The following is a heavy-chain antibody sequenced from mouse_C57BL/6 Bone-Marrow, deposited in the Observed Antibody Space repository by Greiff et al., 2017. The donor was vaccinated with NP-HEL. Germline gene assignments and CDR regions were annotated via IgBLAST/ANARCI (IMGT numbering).Heavy chain of an antibody. J-gene: IGHJ1*03. CDR1: GYTFTSYW. V-gene: IGHV1-64*01. Sequence: QVQLQQPGAELVKPGASVKLSCKASGYTFTSYWMHWVKQRPGQGLEWIGMIHPNSGSTKYNEKFKSKATLTVDKSSSTAYMQLSSLTSEDSAVYYCALTTVVADVWGTGTTVTVSS. D-gene: IGHD1-1*01. CDR2: IHPNSGST. CDR3: ALTTVVADV.